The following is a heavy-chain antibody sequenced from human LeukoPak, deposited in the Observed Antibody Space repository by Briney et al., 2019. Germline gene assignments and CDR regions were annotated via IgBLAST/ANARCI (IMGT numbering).Heavy chain of an antibody. V-gene: IGHV3-23*01. Sequence: ETLSLTCTVSGVSISSSNSYWGWIRQPPGKGLEWVSAISGSGGSTYYADSVKGRFTISRDNSMDTLYLQMNSLRAEDTAVYYCARDGSGRVPEMSAPDYWGQGTLVTVSS. CDR2: ISGSGGST. CDR1: GVSISSSNSY. CDR3: ARDGSGRVPEMSAPDY. J-gene: IGHJ4*02. D-gene: IGHD3-10*01.